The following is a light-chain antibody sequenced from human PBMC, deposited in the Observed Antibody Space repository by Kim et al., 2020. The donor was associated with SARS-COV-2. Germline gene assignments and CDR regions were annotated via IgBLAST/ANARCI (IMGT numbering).Light chain of an antibody. J-gene: IGLJ1*01. CDR1: NIGTKS. Sequence: SYELTQPPSVSMAPGRTATITCGGNNIGTKSVHWYQRKPGQAPVVVIFYDSNRPSGIPERFSGSNSGNTATLTISRVEAGDEADYFCQLWDSSSDHPFFG. CDR2: YDS. V-gene: IGLV3-21*04. CDR3: QLWDSSSDHPF.